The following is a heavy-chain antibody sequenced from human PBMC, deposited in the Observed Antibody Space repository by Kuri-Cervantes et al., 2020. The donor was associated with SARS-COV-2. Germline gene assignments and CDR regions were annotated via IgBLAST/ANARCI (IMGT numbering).Heavy chain of an antibody. D-gene: IGHD3-22*01. Sequence: GGSLRLSCAASGFTFSSYGMHWVRQAPGKGLEWVAVISYDGSNKYYADSVKGRFTISRDNSKNTLYLQMNSLRAEDTAVYYCAKDGDSSGYYADAFDIWGQGTMVTVSS. CDR3: AKDGDSSGYYADAFDI. J-gene: IGHJ3*02. CDR2: ISYDGSNK. V-gene: IGHV3-30*18. CDR1: GFTFSSYG.